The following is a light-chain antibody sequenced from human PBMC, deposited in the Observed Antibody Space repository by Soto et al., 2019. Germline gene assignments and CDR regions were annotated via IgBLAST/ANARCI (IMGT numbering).Light chain of an antibody. CDR1: QSVSRR. Sequence: VLTQSPGPLSLSPGGRATLSCRASQSVSRRLAWYQQRPGQSPRLLISGASMRASGVPVRFSGSESGTEFTLTITRLEPEDFAVYYCQQYGGSPITFGLGTRLEIK. CDR3: QQYGGSPIT. V-gene: IGKV3-20*01. J-gene: IGKJ5*01. CDR2: GAS.